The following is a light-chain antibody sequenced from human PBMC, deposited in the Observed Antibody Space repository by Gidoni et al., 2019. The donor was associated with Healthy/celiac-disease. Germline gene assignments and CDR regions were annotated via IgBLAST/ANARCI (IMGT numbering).Light chain of an antibody. J-gene: IGKJ2*01. V-gene: IGKV3-11*01. Sequence: EIVLNQSPATLSLSPGEKATLSCRASQSVSSYLAWYQQKPGQAPRLLIYDASNRATGIPARFSGSGSGTDFTLTISSLEPEDFAVYYCQQRSNWPTFGQGTKLEIK. CDR2: DAS. CDR3: QQRSNWPT. CDR1: QSVSSY.